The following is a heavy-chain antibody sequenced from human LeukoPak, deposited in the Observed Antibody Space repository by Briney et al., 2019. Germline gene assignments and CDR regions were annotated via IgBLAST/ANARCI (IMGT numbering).Heavy chain of an antibody. Sequence: GGSLRLSCAASGFTFSSYAMSWVRQAPGKGLEWVSAISGSGGSTYYADSVKGRFTISRDNSKNTLYLQMNSLRAGDTAVYYCAKDGEMGSYYPFDYYGMDVWGQGTTVTVSS. V-gene: IGHV3-23*01. J-gene: IGHJ6*02. CDR2: ISGSGGST. CDR3: AKDGEMGSYYPFDYYGMDV. D-gene: IGHD3-10*01. CDR1: GFTFSSYA.